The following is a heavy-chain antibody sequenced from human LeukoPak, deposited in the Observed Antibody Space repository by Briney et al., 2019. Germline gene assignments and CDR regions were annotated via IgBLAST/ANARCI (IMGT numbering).Heavy chain of an antibody. J-gene: IGHJ4*02. V-gene: IGHV1-18*01. CDR2: ISVYNGDT. CDR1: GYTFTSYG. D-gene: IGHD3-10*01. CDR3: ARDVGTMVRGVIIPPMDY. Sequence: AASVKVSCKASGYTFTSYGITWVRQAPGQGLEWMGWISVYNGDTNSAQKLQGRVTMTTDTSTSTAYMELRSLRSDDTAVYYCARDVGTMVRGVIIPPMDYWGQGTLVTVSS.